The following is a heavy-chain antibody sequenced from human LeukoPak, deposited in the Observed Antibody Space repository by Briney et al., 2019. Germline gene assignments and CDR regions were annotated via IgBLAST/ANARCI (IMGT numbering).Heavy chain of an antibody. CDR3: ARGSCGSSTSCYALLVRPNWFDP. CDR1: GYIFTGYY. J-gene: IGHJ5*02. CDR2: INPNSGGT. Sequence: GASVKVSCKASGYIFTGYYMHWVRQAPGQGLEWMGWINPNSGGTNYAQKFQGRVTMTRDTSISTAYMELSRLRSDDTAVYYCARGSCGSSTSCYALLVRPNWFDPWGQGTLVTVSS. V-gene: IGHV1-2*02. D-gene: IGHD2-2*01.